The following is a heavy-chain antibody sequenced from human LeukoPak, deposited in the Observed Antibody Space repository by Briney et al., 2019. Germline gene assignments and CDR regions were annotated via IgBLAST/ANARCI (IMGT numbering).Heavy chain of an antibody. J-gene: IGHJ6*02. CDR1: GGTFSSYA. CDR2: IIPIFGTA. CDR3: ARRLPTAAGPLGYYGMDV. Sequence: GASVKVSCKASGGTFSSYAISWVRQAPGQGLEWMGGIIPIFGTANYAQKLQGRVTMTTDTSTSTAYMELRSLRSDDTAVYYCARRLPTAAGPLGYYGMDVWGQGTTVTVSS. D-gene: IGHD6-13*01. V-gene: IGHV1-69*05.